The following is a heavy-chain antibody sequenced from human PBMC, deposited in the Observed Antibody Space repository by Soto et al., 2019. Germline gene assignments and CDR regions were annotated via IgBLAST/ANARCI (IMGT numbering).Heavy chain of an antibody. D-gene: IGHD3-16*01. V-gene: IGHV3-74*01. CDR1: GFTFRSYW. Sequence: GGSLRLSCAVSGFTFRSYWMHWVRQAPGRGLAWVSRINTDGSSTSYADSVKGRFTISRDNAKNTLYLQMNSLRVEDTAVYYCARDETQTFRSYVHYYGVDVWGQGTTVTVS. J-gene: IGHJ6*02. CDR2: INTDGSST. CDR3: ARDETQTFRSYVHYYGVDV.